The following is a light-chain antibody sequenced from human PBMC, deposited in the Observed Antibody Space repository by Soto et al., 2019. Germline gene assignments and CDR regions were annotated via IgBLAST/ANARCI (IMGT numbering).Light chain of an antibody. CDR2: GAS. CDR1: QSVSIY. V-gene: IGKV3-15*01. CDR3: QQYKSYWT. Sequence: VMTQSPATLSVSPGERATLSCRASQSVSIYLDWYQQKPGQAPRLLIYGASTRATGIPARFSGSGSGTDFTLTISSLQPDDFASYYCQQYKSYWTFGQGTKVDIK. J-gene: IGKJ1*01.